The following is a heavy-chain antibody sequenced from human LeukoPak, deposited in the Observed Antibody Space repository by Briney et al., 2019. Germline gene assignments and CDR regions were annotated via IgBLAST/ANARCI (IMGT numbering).Heavy chain of an antibody. D-gene: IGHD4-11*01. J-gene: IGHJ3*01. CDR2: IKGDSGIP. CDR3: ARELQYSREGYAFDL. CDR1: GYMFTGHY. Sequence: ASVKVSCKASGYMFTGHYMHWVRQAPGQGLEFLAWIKGDSGIPKYAQKFQGRVTLTRGTSISTAYMELTELTSDDTAVYYCARELQYSREGYAFDLWGQGTMVTVSS. V-gene: IGHV1-2*02.